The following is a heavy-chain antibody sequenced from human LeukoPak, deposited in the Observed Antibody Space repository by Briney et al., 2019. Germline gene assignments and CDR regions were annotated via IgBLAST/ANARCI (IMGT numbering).Heavy chain of an antibody. Sequence: PSETLSLTCTVSGGSISSYYWSWIRQPAGKGLEWIGRIYTSGSTNYNPSLKSRVTMSVDTSKNQFSLKLSSVTAADTAVYYCARDLGAIAAELGAGYYFDYWGQGTLVTVSS. CDR1: GGSISSYY. V-gene: IGHV4-4*07. D-gene: IGHD6-13*01. J-gene: IGHJ4*02. CDR2: IYTSGST. CDR3: ARDLGAIAAELGAGYYFDY.